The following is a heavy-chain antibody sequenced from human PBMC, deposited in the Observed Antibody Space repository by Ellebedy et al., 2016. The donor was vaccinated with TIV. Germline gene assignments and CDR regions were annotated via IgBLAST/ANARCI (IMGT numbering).Heavy chain of an antibody. CDR1: GYTFTSYY. D-gene: IGHD3-22*01. V-gene: IGHV1-46*01. CDR3: ARSIPGAIHYYDSSGYTPAYGYFDL. Sequence: ASVKVSCXASGYTFTSYYMHWVRQAPGQGLEWMGIINPSGGSTSYAQKFQGRVTMTRDTSTSTVYMELSSLRSEDTAVYYCARSIPGAIHYYDSSGYTPAYGYFDLWGRGTLVTVSS. J-gene: IGHJ2*01. CDR2: INPSGGST.